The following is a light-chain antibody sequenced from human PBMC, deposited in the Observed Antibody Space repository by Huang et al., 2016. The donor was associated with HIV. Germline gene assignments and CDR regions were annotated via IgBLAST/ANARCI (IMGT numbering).Light chain of an antibody. Sequence: DIQMTQSPSSLYASVGDRVTISCRASQSISAYLNWYQHRPGRAPKRLIYATSDLQGGVPSRFSGRRSGTQFTLTISSLQPEDFATYYCQQSYSFPRTFGQGTKLDIK. J-gene: IGKJ2*01. CDR1: QSISAY. CDR3: QQSYSFPRT. V-gene: IGKV1-39*01. CDR2: ATS.